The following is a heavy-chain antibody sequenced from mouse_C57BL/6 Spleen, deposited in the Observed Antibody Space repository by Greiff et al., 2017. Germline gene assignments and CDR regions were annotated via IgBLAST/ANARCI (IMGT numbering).Heavy chain of an antibody. D-gene: IGHD1-1*01. V-gene: IGHV1-64*01. Sequence: QVQLQQPGAELVKPGASVKLSCKASGYTFTSYWMHWVKQRPGQGLEWIGMIHPNSGSTNYNEKFKSKATLTVDKSSSTAYMQLSSLTSEDSAVYYFARLYGSSYRDYWGQGTTLTVSS. CDR2: IHPNSGST. J-gene: IGHJ2*01. CDR1: GYTFTSYW. CDR3: ARLYGSSYRDY.